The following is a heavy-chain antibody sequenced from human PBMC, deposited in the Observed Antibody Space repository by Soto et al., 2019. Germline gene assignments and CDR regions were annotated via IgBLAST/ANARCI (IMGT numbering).Heavy chain of an antibody. Sequence: SETLSLTCTVSGGSISSYYWSWIRQPPGKGLEWIGYIYYSGSTNYNPSLKSRDTISVDTSKNQFSMKLSSVTAADTAVYYCARGRSWLVNFRDAFDIWGQGTMVTVSS. J-gene: IGHJ3*02. CDR1: GGSISSYY. CDR3: ARGRSWLVNFRDAFDI. CDR2: IYYSGST. D-gene: IGHD6-19*01. V-gene: IGHV4-59*12.